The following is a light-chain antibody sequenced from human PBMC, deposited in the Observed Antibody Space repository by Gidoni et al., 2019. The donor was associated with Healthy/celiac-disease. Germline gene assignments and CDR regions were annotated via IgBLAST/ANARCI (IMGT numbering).Light chain of an antibody. Sequence: DIVMTQSPDSLAVSLGERATINCKSSQSVLYSSNNKNYLAWYQQKPGPPPKLLIYWASTRESGVPDRFSGSGSGTDFTLTISSLQAEDVAVYYCQQYYSTPWTFGQXTKVEIK. CDR2: WAS. J-gene: IGKJ1*01. CDR1: QSVLYSSNNKNY. CDR3: QQYYSTPWT. V-gene: IGKV4-1*01.